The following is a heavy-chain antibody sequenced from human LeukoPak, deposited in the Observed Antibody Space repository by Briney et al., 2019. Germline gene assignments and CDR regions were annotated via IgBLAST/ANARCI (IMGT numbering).Heavy chain of an antibody. CDR1: GYTFTSYG. CDR3: ARGNFWSGYPLDAFDI. Sequence: ASVKVSCKASGYTFTSYGISWVRQAPGQGLEWMGWISADNDNTNYAQKFQGRVTMTRDTSISTAYMELSRLRSDDTAVYYCARGNFWSGYPLDAFDIWGQGIMVTVSS. D-gene: IGHD3-3*01. V-gene: IGHV1-18*01. CDR2: ISADNDNT. J-gene: IGHJ3*02.